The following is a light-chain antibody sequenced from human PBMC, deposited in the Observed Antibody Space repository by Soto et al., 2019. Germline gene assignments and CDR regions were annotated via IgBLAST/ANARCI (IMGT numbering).Light chain of an antibody. J-gene: IGKJ2*01. V-gene: IGKV1-5*01. Sequence: DIQMTQSPSTLAASVGDTVTMTCRSSSKWLAWYLKKPGKAPKLLIYDVSNLERGVPPRLSGSTSGAESTLTITGLQPDDLGTYYCQHTTDFTFGQGTKVDIK. CDR1: SSKW. CDR3: QHTTDFT. CDR2: DVS.